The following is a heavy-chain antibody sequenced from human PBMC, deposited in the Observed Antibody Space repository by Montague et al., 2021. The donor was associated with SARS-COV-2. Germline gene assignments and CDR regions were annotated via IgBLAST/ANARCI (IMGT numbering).Heavy chain of an antibody. CDR3: VKGSGYP. J-gene: IGHJ5*02. CDR1: GDSVISDKYY. V-gene: IGHV4-61*01. CDR2: IYDSGST. Sequence: SETLSLTCTVTGDSVISDKYYWSWIRQPPGKGLEWIGFIYDSGSTSYNPSLHSRVTITIDTSKNQFSLNLMSVTPADTPVYYCVKGSGYPWGQGTLVTVSS. D-gene: IGHD3-22*01.